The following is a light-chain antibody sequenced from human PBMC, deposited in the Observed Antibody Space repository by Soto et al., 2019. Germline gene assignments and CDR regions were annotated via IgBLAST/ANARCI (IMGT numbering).Light chain of an antibody. Sequence: QSVLTQQPSTSGTPGQRVTISCSGSSSNIGSTTVNWCRQLPGTAPKLLIYSSYQRPSGVPDRFSGSHSGTSASLAISGLQSEDEADYYCAAWDDSLNAWVFGGGTKVTVL. J-gene: IGLJ3*02. CDR3: AAWDDSLNAWV. V-gene: IGLV1-44*01. CDR1: SSNIGSTT. CDR2: SSY.